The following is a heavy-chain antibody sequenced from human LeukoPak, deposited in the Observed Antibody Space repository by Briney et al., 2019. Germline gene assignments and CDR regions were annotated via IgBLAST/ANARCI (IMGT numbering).Heavy chain of an antibody. V-gene: IGHV4-4*02. CDR2: VSLEGVR. J-gene: IGHJ4*02. CDR1: GGSITTTNW. D-gene: IGHD2-8*01. Sequence: SQTPSLTSAVSGGSITTTNWWSWVRQFLGQGLQWIGEVSLEGVRNYNPSLTSRVAMSLDRAKNLLSLNLNSVTAADTAVYYCSRENGAFSPFGYWGQGILVTV. CDR3: SRENGAFSPFGY.